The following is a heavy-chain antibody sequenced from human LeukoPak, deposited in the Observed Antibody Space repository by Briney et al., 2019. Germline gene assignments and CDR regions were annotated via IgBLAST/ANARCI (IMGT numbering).Heavy chain of an antibody. D-gene: IGHD3-3*01. CDR3: ARDREIFGVVFPIDP. V-gene: IGHV3-33*01. CDR1: GFTFSSYG. J-gene: IGHJ5*02. CDR2: IWYDGSNK. Sequence: PGRSLRLSCAASGFTFSSYGMHWVRQAPGKGLEWVAVIWYDGSNKYYADSVKGRFTISRDNSKNTLYLQMNSLRAEDTAVYYCARDREIFGVVFPIDPWGQGTLVTVSS.